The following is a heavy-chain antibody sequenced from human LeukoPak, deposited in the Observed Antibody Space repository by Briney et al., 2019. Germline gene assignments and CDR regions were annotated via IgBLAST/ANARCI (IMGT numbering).Heavy chain of an antibody. V-gene: IGHV1-2*02. CDR1: GYTFTGNY. Sequence: ASVKVSCKXSGYTFTGNYMHWVRQAPGQGLEWMGWINPNSGGTNYAQKFQGRVTMTRDTSISTAYMELSRLRSDDTAVYYCARVMKRSEFDYWGQGTLVTVSS. CDR2: INPNSGGT. CDR3: ARVMKRSEFDY. J-gene: IGHJ4*02.